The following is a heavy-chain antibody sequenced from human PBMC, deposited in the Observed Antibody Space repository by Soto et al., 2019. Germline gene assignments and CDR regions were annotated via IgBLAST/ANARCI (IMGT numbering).Heavy chain of an antibody. D-gene: IGHD6-13*01. V-gene: IGHV4-59*08. CDR3: AGEGCSSSWYRYYGMDV. Sequence: QVQLQESGPGLVKPSETLSLTCTVSGGSISSYYWSWIRQPPGKGLEWIGYIYYSGSTNYNPSLKSRVTISVDTSKNQFSLKLSSVTAADTAVYYCAGEGCSSSWYRYYGMDVWGQGTTVTVSS. CDR1: GGSISSYY. CDR2: IYYSGST. J-gene: IGHJ6*02.